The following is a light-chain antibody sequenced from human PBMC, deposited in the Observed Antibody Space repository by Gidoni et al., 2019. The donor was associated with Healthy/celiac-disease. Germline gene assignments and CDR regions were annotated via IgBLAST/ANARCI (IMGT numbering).Light chain of an antibody. CDR1: QSISSW. Sequence: DIQMTQSPSTLSASVGDRVTLTCRASQSISSWLAWYQQKPGKAPKLLIYKASSLESGVPSRFSGSGSGTEFTLTISSLQPDDFASYYCQQYNSYSPSFGRGTKLEIK. V-gene: IGKV1-5*03. CDR3: QQYNSYSPS. J-gene: IGKJ2*03. CDR2: KAS.